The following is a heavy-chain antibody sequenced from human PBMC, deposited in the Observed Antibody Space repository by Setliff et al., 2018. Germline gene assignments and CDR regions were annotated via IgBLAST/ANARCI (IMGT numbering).Heavy chain of an antibody. D-gene: IGHD2-2*01. CDR2: ISPHTGNA. CDR3: SRLVRYCTRTSCQRASGDDY. V-gene: IGHV1-18*01. Sequence: GASVKVSCKASGYTFSNFAISWVRQAPGQGLEWMGWISPHTGNAYYAQKFQGRVTLTTDTSTNTAYMELRSLRSDDTAVYYCSRLVRYCTRTSCQRASGDDYWGQGTLVTVS. J-gene: IGHJ4*02. CDR1: GYTFSNFA.